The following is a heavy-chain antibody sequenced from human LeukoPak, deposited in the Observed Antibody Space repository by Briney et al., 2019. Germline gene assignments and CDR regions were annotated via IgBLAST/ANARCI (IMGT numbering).Heavy chain of an antibody. J-gene: IGHJ3*02. CDR2: IYPGDSDT. Sequence: GESLKISCKGSGYSFTSYWIGWVRQMPGKGLEWMGIIYPGDSDTRYSPSFQGQVTISADKSISTAYLQWSSLKASDTAMYYCARQGKGSGSYRTDAFDIWGQGTMVTVSS. CDR1: GYSFTSYW. V-gene: IGHV5-51*01. CDR3: ARQGKGSGSYRTDAFDI. D-gene: IGHD3-10*01.